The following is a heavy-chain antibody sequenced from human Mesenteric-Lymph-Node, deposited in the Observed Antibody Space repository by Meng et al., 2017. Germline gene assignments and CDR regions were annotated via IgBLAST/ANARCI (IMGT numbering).Heavy chain of an antibody. D-gene: IGHD3-16*01. CDR1: GITFKDAC. J-gene: IGHJ4*02. Sequence: ARMVESGGGFVSPGGFLRLSCAVSGITFKDACMSWVRQAAGKGLEWVGRSKSNGDGGTTDYAAPVKGRFTISRDDSKNTLFLQMDSLKTEDTAVYYCTPDPWGYWGQGTLVTVSS. CDR2: SKSNGDGGTT. V-gene: IGHV3-15*01. CDR3: TPDPWGY.